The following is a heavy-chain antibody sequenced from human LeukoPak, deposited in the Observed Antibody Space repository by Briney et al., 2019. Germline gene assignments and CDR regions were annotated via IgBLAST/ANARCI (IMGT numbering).Heavy chain of an antibody. CDR1: GGSFSGYY. V-gene: IGHV4-34*01. CDR2: INHSGST. Sequence: NTSETLSLTCAVYGGSFSGYYWSWIRQPPGKGLEWIGEINHSGSTNYNPSLKSRVTISVDTSKNQSSLKLSSVTAADTAVYYCARGQGSCSSTSCYGWNYYYYYYMDVWGKGTTVTVSS. CDR3: ARGQGSCSSTSCYGWNYYYYYYMDV. J-gene: IGHJ6*03. D-gene: IGHD2-2*01.